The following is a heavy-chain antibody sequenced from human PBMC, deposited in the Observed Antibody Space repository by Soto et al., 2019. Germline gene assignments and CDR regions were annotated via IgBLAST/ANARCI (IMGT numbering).Heavy chain of an antibody. Sequence: SVKVSCKASGGTFSSYAISWVRQAPGQGLEWMGGIIPIFGTANYAQKFQGRVTITADESTSTAYMELRSLRSDDTAVYYCARDRNSYGPHYFDYWGQGTLVTVSS. CDR3: ARDRNSYGPHYFDY. J-gene: IGHJ4*02. CDR2: IIPIFGTA. CDR1: GGTFSSYA. V-gene: IGHV1-69*13. D-gene: IGHD5-18*01.